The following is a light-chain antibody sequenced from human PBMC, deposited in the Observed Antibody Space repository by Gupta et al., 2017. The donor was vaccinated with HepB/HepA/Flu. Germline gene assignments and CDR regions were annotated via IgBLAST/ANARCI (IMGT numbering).Light chain of an antibody. CDR2: WAS. CDR3: HQYYSIPFT. J-gene: IGKJ3*01. V-gene: IGKV4-1*01. CDR1: QSILYSSNNENY. Sequence: DIVMTQSPDSLAVSLGERATINCKSSQSILYSSNNENYSAWYQQKPGQPPKLLIYWASTRESGVPDRFSGSGSGTDFALTISSLQAEDVAVYYCHQYYSIPFTFGPGTKVEIK.